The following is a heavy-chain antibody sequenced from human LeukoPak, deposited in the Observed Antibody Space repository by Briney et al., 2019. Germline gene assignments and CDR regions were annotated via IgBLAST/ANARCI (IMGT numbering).Heavy chain of an antibody. Sequence: GGSLRLSCAASGFTFSDYAISWVRQAPGKGLEWVSAISGSGDSRYYADSVKGRFTISRDNSKNTLYLQMNSLRAEDTALYYCAKPGTYYYDSSGSYSWGDYWGQGTLVTVSS. V-gene: IGHV3-23*01. CDR1: GFTFSDYA. J-gene: IGHJ4*02. CDR2: ISGSGDSR. D-gene: IGHD3-22*01. CDR3: AKPGTYYYDSSGSYSWGDY.